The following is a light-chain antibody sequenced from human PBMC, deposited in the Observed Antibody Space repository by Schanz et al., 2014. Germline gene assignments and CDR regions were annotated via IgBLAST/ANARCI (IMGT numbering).Light chain of an antibody. Sequence: VMTQSPATLSVSPGERATLSCRASQSVSSNLAWYQQKPGQAPRLLIYGASSRATGIPDRFSGSGSGTDFTLTISRLEPEDFAVYYCQQYGSALPYGFGQGTKVEIK. V-gene: IGKV3-20*01. CDR3: QQYGSALPYG. CDR1: QSVSSN. J-gene: IGKJ2*03. CDR2: GAS.